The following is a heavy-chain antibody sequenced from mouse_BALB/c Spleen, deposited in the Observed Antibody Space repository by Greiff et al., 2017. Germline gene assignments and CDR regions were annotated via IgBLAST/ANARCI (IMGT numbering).Heavy chain of an antibody. CDR3: ARDRGYYVSMDY. CDR1: GFTFSSYG. Sequence: DVHLVESGGGLVQPGGSLKLSCAASGFTFSSYGMSWVRQTPDKRLELVATINSNGGSTYYPDSVKGRFTISRDNAKNTLYLQMSSLKSEDTAMYYCARDRGYYVSMDYWGQGTSVTVSS. CDR2: INSNGGST. D-gene: IGHD2-3*01. V-gene: IGHV5-6-3*01. J-gene: IGHJ4*01.